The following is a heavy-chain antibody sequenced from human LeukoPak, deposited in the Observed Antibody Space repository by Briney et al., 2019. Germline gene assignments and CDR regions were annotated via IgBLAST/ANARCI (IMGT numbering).Heavy chain of an antibody. CDR3: AKDDAWGRYKD. V-gene: IGHV3-23*01. Sequence: GGSLRLSCAASGFTFSSYSMNWVRQAPGKGLEWVSGISTSGGITYYTDSVRGRFTISRDNSKNTVSLQMNSLRGEDTAVYYCAKDDAWGRYKDWGQGTLVTVSS. CDR1: GFTFSSYS. J-gene: IGHJ1*01. CDR2: ISTSGGIT. D-gene: IGHD3-16*01.